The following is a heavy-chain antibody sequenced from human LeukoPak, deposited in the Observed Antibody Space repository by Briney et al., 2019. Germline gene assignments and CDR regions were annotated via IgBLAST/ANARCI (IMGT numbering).Heavy chain of an antibody. CDR1: GFPFTLYN. CDR2: IRYDGSNK. J-gene: IGHJ4*02. CDR3: AKGLYSSIKD. V-gene: IGHV3-30*02. D-gene: IGHD6-13*01. Sequence: GGSLRLSCEVSGFPFTLYNMNWVRQAPGKGLEWVAFIRYDGSNKYYADSVKGRFTISRDNSKNTLYLQMNSLRAEDTAVYYCAKGLYSSIKDWGQGTLVTVSS.